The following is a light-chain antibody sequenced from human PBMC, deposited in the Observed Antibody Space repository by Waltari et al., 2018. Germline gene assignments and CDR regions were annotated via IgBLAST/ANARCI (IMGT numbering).Light chain of an antibody. Sequence: EIVMTQSPATLSVSPGERATLSCRASQSFSSNLAWYQQHPGQAPRLLIYGASTRATGIPARFSGSGSGTEFTLTISSMQSEDFAVYYCQQYNNWPPLTFGGGTKVEIK. CDR2: GAS. V-gene: IGKV3-15*01. CDR3: QQYNNWPPLT. CDR1: QSFSSN. J-gene: IGKJ4*01.